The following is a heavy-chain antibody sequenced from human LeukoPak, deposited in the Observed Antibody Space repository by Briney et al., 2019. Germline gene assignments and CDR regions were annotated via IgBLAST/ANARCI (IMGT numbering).Heavy chain of an antibody. D-gene: IGHD3-22*01. CDR2: ISYDGSNK. CDR3: AKGYYYDSSGYSFFDY. J-gene: IGHJ4*02. V-gene: IGHV3-30*18. Sequence: GRSLRLSCAASGFTFSSYGMHWVRQAPGKGLEWVAVISYDGSNKYYADSVKGRFTISRDNSKNTLYLQMNSLRAEDTAVYYCAKGYYYDSSGYSFFDYWGQGTLVTVSS. CDR1: GFTFSSYG.